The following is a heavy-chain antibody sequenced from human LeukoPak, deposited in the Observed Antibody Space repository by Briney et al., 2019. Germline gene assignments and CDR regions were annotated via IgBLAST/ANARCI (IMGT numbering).Heavy chain of an antibody. D-gene: IGHD5-24*01. V-gene: IGHV3-30*18. CDR3: AKDGALRDGCFDY. J-gene: IGHJ4*02. Sequence: GGSLRLSCAASGFTFSSYGMHWVRQAPGKGLEWVAVISYDGSNKYYADSVKGRFTISRDNSKNTLYLQMNSLRAEDTAVYYCAKDGALRDGCFDYWGQGTLVTASS. CDR2: ISYDGSNK. CDR1: GFTFSSYG.